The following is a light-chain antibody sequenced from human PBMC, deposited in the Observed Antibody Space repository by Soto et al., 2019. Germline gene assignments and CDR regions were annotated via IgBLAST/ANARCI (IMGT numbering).Light chain of an antibody. V-gene: IGKV1-5*01. CDR3: QQYSSYRT. CDR1: QDIRKY. J-gene: IGKJ1*01. Sequence: DIQLTQSPSFLSASVGDRVTITCQATQDIRKYLNWYQQKPGKAPKLLIYDASILESGVPSRFSGSGSGTEFSLTISSLQPDDFATYSCQQYSSYRTVGQGTKVDIK. CDR2: DAS.